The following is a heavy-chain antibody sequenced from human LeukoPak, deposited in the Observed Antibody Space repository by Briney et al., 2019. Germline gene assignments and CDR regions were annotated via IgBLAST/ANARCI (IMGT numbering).Heavy chain of an antibody. D-gene: IGHD3-9*01. V-gene: IGHV3-53*01. Sequence: GGSLRLSCTVSGFTVSSNSMSWVRQAPGKGLEWVSFIFSDNTHYSDSVKGRFTISRDNSKNTLYMQMNSLRAEDTAVYYCAKLPWLEVGYYFDYWGQGTLVTVSS. CDR1: GFTVSSNS. CDR2: IFSDNT. J-gene: IGHJ4*02. CDR3: AKLPWLEVGYYFDY.